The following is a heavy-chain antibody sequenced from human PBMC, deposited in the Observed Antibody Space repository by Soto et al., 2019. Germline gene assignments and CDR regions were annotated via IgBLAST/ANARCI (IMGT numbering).Heavy chain of an antibody. CDR2: KSYSGST. D-gene: IGHD3-3*01. V-gene: IGHV4-30-4*01. CDR1: GDSITTGDFY. Sequence: LSLTCSVSGDSITTGDFYWSWIRQTPGKGLEWIAYKSYSGSTYYNPSLKGRVTISLTTSKNQFSLNLSSVTAADTAIYYCARVGTIYGIVTNNWFDPWGQGTLVTVSS. J-gene: IGHJ5*02. CDR3: ARVGTIYGIVTNNWFDP.